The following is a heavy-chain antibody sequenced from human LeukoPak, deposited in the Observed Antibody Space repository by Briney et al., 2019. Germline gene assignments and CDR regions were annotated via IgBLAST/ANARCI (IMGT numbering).Heavy chain of an antibody. CDR2: ISGHGDIT. CDR1: GFIFRNYG. J-gene: IGHJ4*02. CDR3: ANDLGWIQLNLG. V-gene: IGHV3-23*01. D-gene: IGHD5-18*01. Sequence: GGSLRLSCAASGFIFRNYGMNWFRQAPGKGLEWVSGISGHGDITYYADSVKGRFTISRDNSRNTVYLQMNSLRAEDTAVYYCANDLGWIQLNLGRGQGTLVTVSS.